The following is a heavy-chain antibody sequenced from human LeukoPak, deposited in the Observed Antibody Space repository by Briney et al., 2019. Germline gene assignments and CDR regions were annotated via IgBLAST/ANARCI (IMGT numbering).Heavy chain of an antibody. CDR1: GGSISSYY. CDR3: ARANYYGSDWFDP. V-gene: IGHV4-59*12. D-gene: IGHD3-10*01. CDR2: IYYSGST. J-gene: IGHJ5*02. Sequence: PSETLSLTCTVSGGSISSYYWSWIRQPRGKGLEWIGYIYYSGSTNYNPSLKSRVTISVDTSKNQFSLKLSSVTAADTAVYYCARANYYGSDWFDPWGQGTLVTVSS.